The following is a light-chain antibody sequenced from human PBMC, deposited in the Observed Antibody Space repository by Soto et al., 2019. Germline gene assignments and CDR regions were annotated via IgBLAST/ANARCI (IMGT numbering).Light chain of an antibody. V-gene: IGLV2-14*03. CDR1: SSDIGGYNY. CDR3: ASYASSNTVL. Sequence: QSGLTQPASVSGSPGQSITISCTGTSSDIGGYNYVSWYQQHPGKAPKLMIYDVSARPSGVSNRFSGSKSGNTASLTISGLQAEDEADYYCASYASSNTVLFGGGTKLPVI. J-gene: IGLJ2*01. CDR2: DVS.